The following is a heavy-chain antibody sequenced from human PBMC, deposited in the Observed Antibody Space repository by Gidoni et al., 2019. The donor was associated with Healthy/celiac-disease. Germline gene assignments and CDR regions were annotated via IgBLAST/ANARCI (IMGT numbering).Heavy chain of an antibody. CDR3: ARVLKPIAVAGTVWDAFDI. J-gene: IGHJ3*02. CDR1: GGSISSYY. CDR2: IYYSGGT. Sequence: QVQLQESGPGLVKPSEARSLTCTVSGGSISSYYWSWIRPPPGKVLEWIGYIYYSGGTNYNPSLKSRVTISVDTSKNQFSLKLSSVTAADTAVYYCARVLKPIAVAGTVWDAFDIWGQGTMVTVSS. V-gene: IGHV4-59*01. D-gene: IGHD6-19*01.